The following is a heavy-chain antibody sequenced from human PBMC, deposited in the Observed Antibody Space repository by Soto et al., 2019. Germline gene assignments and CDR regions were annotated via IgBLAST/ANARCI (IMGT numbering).Heavy chain of an antibody. Sequence: PGGSLRLSCAASGFTFSSYAMSWVRQAPGKGLEWVSAISGSGGSTYYADSVKGRFTISRDNSKNTLYLQMNSLRAEDTAVYYCASGCGIGADSGGDYFDFCGQGTLVTVSS. CDR3: ASGCGIGADSGGDYFDF. J-gene: IGHJ4*02. CDR1: GFTFSSYA. V-gene: IGHV3-23*01. D-gene: IGHD6-13*01. CDR2: ISGSGGST.